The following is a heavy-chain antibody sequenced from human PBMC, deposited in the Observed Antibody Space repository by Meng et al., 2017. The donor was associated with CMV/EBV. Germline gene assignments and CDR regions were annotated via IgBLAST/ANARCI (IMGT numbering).Heavy chain of an antibody. Sequence: QVQLVQSGAEVRKPGASVKVSCKASGYTFTHHGISWVRQAPGQGLEWMGWISGYNDNTKYARHLQGRVTMTTDTSMNTAYMELRSLRSDDTAIYYCARDTMMIMSFDHWGPGTLVTVSS. CDR3: ARDTMMIMSFDH. D-gene: IGHD3-22*01. J-gene: IGHJ4*02. V-gene: IGHV1-18*01. CDR1: GYTFTHHG. CDR2: ISGYNDNT.